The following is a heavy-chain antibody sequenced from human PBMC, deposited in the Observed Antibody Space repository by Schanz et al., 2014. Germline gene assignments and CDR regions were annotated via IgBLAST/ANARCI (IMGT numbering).Heavy chain of an antibody. D-gene: IGHD2-2*01. Sequence: VQMVESGGGVVQPGRSLRLSCAASGFIFSSYAMHWVRQAPGKGLEWVSSISSSGSYIHYADSVKGRFTISRDNSKNTLYLHMNTLRSEDTAVYYCAKDSTHIDIVLVPTAIDYWGQGTLXTVSS. V-gene: IGHV3-NL1*01. CDR1: GFIFSSYA. CDR3: AKDSTHIDIVLVPTAIDY. CDR2: ISSSGSYI. J-gene: IGHJ4*02.